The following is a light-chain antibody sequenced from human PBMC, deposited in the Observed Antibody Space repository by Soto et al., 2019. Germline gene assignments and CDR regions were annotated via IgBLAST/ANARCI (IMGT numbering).Light chain of an antibody. J-gene: IGKJ1*01. CDR1: QSISSW. CDR3: QQYSTYSRT. V-gene: IGKV1-5*03. Sequence: DIQMTQSPSALSASVGDRVTITCRASQSISSWLAWYQQKPGQAPNLLIYRASTVETGVPSRFSGRGSGTEFTLTISSLQPSDFATYDCQQYSTYSRTFGQGTTVEIK. CDR2: RAS.